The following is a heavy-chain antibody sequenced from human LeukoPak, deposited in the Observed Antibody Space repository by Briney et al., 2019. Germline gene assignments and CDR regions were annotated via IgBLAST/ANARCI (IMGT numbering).Heavy chain of an antibody. CDR1: GFTVSSNY. J-gene: IGHJ6*04. D-gene: IGHD3-16*01. Sequence: GSLRLSCAASGFTVSSNYMSWVRQAPGKGLEWVAVIYRGGAIFYADSVKGRFTISRDSSKNTLDLQMNSLRAEDTAVYYCARDYVGDVWGKGTTVTVSS. CDR3: ARDYVGDV. CDR2: IYRGGAI. V-gene: IGHV3-66*02.